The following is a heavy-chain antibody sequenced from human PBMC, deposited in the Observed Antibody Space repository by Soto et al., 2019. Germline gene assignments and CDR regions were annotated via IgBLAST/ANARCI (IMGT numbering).Heavy chain of an antibody. CDR1: GFTFSSYS. CDR2: ISSSSSYI. J-gene: IGHJ3*02. V-gene: IGHV3-21*01. CDR3: ARHDYYGSGSYYNEGAFDI. D-gene: IGHD3-10*01. Sequence: GGSLRLSCAASGFTFSSYSMNWVRQAPGKGLEWVSSISSSSSYITYADSVKGRLTIARDNAKNSLYLQMNSLRAEDTAVYYCARHDYYGSGSYYNEGAFDIWGQGTMVTVSS.